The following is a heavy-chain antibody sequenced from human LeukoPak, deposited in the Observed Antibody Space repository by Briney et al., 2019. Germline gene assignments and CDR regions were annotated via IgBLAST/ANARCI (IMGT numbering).Heavy chain of an antibody. CDR3: AKDIVGATHAFDI. D-gene: IGHD1-26*01. V-gene: IGHV3-30*04. J-gene: IGHJ3*02. CDR1: GFTFSSYA. CDR2: ISYDGSNK. Sequence: PGGSLRLSCAASGFTFSSYAMHWVRQAPGKGLEWVAVISYDGSNKYYADSVKGRFTISRDNSKNTLYLQMNSLRAEDTAVYYCAKDIVGATHAFDIWGQGTMVTVSS.